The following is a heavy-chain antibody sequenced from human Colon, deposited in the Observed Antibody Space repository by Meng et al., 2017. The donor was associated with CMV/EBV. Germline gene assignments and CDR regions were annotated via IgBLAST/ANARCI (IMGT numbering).Heavy chain of an antibody. V-gene: IGHV3-74*01. CDR3: AIYDFWSGYRDY. Sequence: AASGFTFSSYWMHWVRQAPGRGLVWVSRINSDGSSTSYADSVKGRFTISRDNAKNTLYLQMNSLRAEDTAVYYCAIYDFWSGYRDYWGQGTLVTVSS. J-gene: IGHJ4*02. CDR2: INSDGSST. CDR1: GFTFSSYW. D-gene: IGHD3-3*01.